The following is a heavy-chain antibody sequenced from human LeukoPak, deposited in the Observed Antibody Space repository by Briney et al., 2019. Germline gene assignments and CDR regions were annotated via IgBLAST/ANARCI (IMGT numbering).Heavy chain of an antibody. J-gene: IGHJ6*03. Sequence: PGGSLRLSCAASGFTFSDYYMSWIRQAPGRGLEWISYISSSSGGTIYYTDSVKGRFTISRDNAKNSLYLQMNSLRADDTAVYYCARAAPRYGDYGYYYYYMDVWGKGTTVTVSS. V-gene: IGHV3-11*01. CDR2: ISSSSGGTI. CDR1: GFTFSDYY. D-gene: IGHD4-17*01. CDR3: ARAAPRYGDYGYYYYYMDV.